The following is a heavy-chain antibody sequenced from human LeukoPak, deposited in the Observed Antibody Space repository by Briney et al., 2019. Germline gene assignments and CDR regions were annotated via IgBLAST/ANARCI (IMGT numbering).Heavy chain of an antibody. V-gene: IGHV1-18*01. J-gene: IGHJ5*02. CDR2: ISAYNGNT. CDR3: ARDRYDFWSGYHSRAGWFVP. CDR1: GYTFTSYG. D-gene: IGHD3-3*01. Sequence: GASVKVSCKASGYTFTSYGISWVRQAPGQGLEWMGWISAYNGNTNYAQKLQGRVTMPTDTSTRTAYMALRSLRSDDTAVYYCARDRYDFWSGYHSRAGWFVPWGQGALVTVSS.